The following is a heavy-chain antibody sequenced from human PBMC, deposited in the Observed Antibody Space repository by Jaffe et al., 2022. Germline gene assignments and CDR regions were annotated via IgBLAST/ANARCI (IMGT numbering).Heavy chain of an antibody. J-gene: IGHJ2*01. D-gene: IGHD6-19*01. V-gene: IGHV3-49*04. Sequence: EVQLVESGGGLEQPGRSLRLSCTGSGFTFDDYAISWVRQAPGRGLEWVGLIRNKDYAGTTEYAASVKGSFTISRDYSKTIAYLQMNSLKTDDTAVYYCTRSRLALDSPAGWWSFDLWGRGTLVTVSS. CDR2: IRNKDYAGTT. CDR1: GFTFDDYA. CDR3: TRSRLALDSPAGWWSFDL.